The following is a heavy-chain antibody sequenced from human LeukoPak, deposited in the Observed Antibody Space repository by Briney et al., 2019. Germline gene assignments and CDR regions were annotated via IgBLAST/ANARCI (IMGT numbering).Heavy chain of an antibody. CDR2: ISAYNGNT. CDR1: GYTFTSYG. CDR3: ARDRRFLEWLLFPLDY. V-gene: IGHV1-18*01. D-gene: IGHD3-3*01. Sequence: ASVKVSCKASGYTFTSYGISWVRQAPGQGLERVGWISAYNGNTNYAQKLQGRVTMTTDTSTSTAYMELRSLRSDDTAVYYCARDRRFLEWLLFPLDYWGQGTLVTVSS. J-gene: IGHJ4*02.